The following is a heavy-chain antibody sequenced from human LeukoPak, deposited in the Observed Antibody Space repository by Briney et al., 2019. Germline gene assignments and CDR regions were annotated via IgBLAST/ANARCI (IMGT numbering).Heavy chain of an antibody. J-gene: IGHJ4*02. CDR3: ARVSGTYYKGHFDY. CDR2: INDDGSST. CDR1: GFTFSNYW. Sequence: GGSLRLSCAASGFTFSNYWMHWVRQAPGKGLVWVSRINDDGSSTYYADSVKGRFTISRDNAKNALYLHMNSLSAEDTAVYYCARVSGTYYKGHFDYWGQGTLVTVSS. V-gene: IGHV3-74*01. D-gene: IGHD3-10*01.